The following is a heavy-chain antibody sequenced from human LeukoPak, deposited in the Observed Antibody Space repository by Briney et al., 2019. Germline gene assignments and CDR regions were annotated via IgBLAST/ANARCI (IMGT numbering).Heavy chain of an antibody. J-gene: IGHJ3*02. CDR1: GFTFTDSA. D-gene: IGHD3-16*02. CDR3: AKIYDYIWGSYRYTESFAFDI. CDR2: ISNSGGST. V-gene: IGHV3-23*01. Sequence: PGGSLRLPCAASGFTFTDSAMTWVRQAPGKGLEWVSAISNSGGSTYYADSVKGRFTISRDNSKNTLYLQMNSLRAEDTAVYYCAKIYDYIWGSYRYTESFAFDIWGQGTMVTVSS.